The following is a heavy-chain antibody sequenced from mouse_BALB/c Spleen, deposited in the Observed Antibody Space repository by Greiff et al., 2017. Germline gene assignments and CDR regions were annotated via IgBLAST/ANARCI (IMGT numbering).Heavy chain of an antibody. J-gene: IGHJ3*01. Sequence: QVQLKQSGAELVKPGASVKMSCKAFGYTFTTYPIEWMKQNHGKSLEWIGNFHPYNDDTKYNEKFKGKAKLTVEKSSSTVYLELSRLTSDDSAVYYCAIITTSWFAYWGQGTLVTVSA. D-gene: IGHD1-1*01. CDR1: GYTFTTYP. CDR2: FHPYNDDT. CDR3: AIITTSWFAY. V-gene: IGHV1-47*01.